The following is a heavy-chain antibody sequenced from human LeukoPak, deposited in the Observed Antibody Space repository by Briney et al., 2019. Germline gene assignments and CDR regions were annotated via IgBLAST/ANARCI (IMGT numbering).Heavy chain of an antibody. CDR1: GFTFSSYA. CDR2: ITGSGGST. V-gene: IGHV3-23*01. Sequence: PGGSLRLSCAASGFTFSSYAMSWVRQAPGKGLEWVSAITGSGGSTYYADSVKGRFTISRDNSKNTLYLQMNSLRPEDTAVYYCAKDYSKTSYYGSGTYYRPNWFDPWGQGTLVIVSS. J-gene: IGHJ5*02. CDR3: AKDYSKTSYYGSGTYYRPNWFDP. D-gene: IGHD3-10*01.